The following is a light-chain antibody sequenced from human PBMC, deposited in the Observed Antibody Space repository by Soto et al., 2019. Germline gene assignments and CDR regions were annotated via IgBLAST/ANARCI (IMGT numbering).Light chain of an antibody. V-gene: IGLV2-14*03. J-gene: IGLJ1*01. CDR3: SSFTSNNTRV. Sequence: QSALTQPASVSGSPGQSITISCTGTSSDVGGYNYVSWYQHHPGKAPKLMIYDVSTRPSGVSNRFSGSKSGNTASLTISGLQAEDEADYYCSSFTSNNTRVFGTGTKVT. CDR1: SSDVGGYNY. CDR2: DVS.